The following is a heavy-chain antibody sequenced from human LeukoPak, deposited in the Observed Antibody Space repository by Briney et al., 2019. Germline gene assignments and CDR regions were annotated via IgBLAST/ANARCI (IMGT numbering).Heavy chain of an antibody. J-gene: IGHJ5*02. Sequence: PSETLSLTCAVYGGSFSGYYWNWIRQPPGKGLEWIGEINNSGNTNYNPSLKSRVNILVDTSKKQFSLKVSSVTAADTAVYYCARRHDYYYGSGSHNNWFDPWGQGSLVTVSS. V-gene: IGHV4-34*01. CDR3: ARRHDYYYGSGSHNNWFDP. CDR2: INNSGNT. CDR1: GGSFSGYY. D-gene: IGHD3-10*01.